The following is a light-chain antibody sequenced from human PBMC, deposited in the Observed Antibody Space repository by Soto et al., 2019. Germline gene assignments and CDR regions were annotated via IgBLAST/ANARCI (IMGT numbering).Light chain of an antibody. Sequence: EIVLTQSPGTLSLSPGERATLSCRASQSVSSSYLAWYQQKPGQAPRLLIYGASSRATGIPDRFSGSGSGTDFTLTISRLEPEDFAVYYCQQRSNSPPWITFGQGTRLEIK. J-gene: IGKJ5*01. CDR3: QQRSNSPPWIT. CDR1: QSVSSSY. CDR2: GAS. V-gene: IGKV3D-20*02.